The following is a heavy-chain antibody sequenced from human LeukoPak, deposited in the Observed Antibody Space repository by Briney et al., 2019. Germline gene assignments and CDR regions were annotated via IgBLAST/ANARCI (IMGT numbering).Heavy chain of an antibody. CDR2: IYYSGST. CDR3: ARDSYTSYYDFWSGYPIGYAFDI. Sequence: PSQTLSLTCTVSGVSISSGDYYWSWIRQPPGKGLDWISYIYYSGSTYYNPALKSRVTISVDTSKNQFSLNLSSVTAADTAVNYCARDSYTSYYDFWSGYPIGYAFDIWGQGTMVTVSS. CDR1: GVSISSGDYY. J-gene: IGHJ3*02. V-gene: IGHV4-30-4*08. D-gene: IGHD3-3*01.